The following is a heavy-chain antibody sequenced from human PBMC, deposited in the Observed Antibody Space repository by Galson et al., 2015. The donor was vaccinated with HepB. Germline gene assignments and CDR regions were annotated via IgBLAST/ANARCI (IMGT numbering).Heavy chain of an antibody. CDR3: AREAKLSGQVRGNYYYYGMDV. D-gene: IGHD1-1*01. J-gene: IGHJ6*02. Sequence: SLRLSCAASGFTFSSYWMTWVRQAPGKGLEWVANIKQDGSEKYYVDSVKGRFTISRDNAKNSLYLQMNSLRAEDTAVYYCAREAKLSGQVRGNYYYYGMDVWGQGTTVTVSS. CDR1: GFTFSSYW. V-gene: IGHV3-7*01. CDR2: IKQDGSEK.